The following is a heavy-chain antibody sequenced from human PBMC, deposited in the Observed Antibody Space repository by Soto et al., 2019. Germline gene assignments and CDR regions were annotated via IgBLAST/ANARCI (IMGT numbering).Heavy chain of an antibody. V-gene: IGHV3-30-3*01. J-gene: IGHJ6*02. CDR3: ARALSTFGGVVGWFDYYGMDV. D-gene: IGHD3-16*01. CDR1: GFTFSSYA. Sequence: GGSLRLSCAASGFTFSSYAMHWVRQAPGKGLEWVAVISYDGSNKYYADSVKGRFTISRDNSKNTLYLQMNSLRAEDTAVYYCARALSTFGGVVGWFDYYGMDVWGQGTTVTVSS. CDR2: ISYDGSNK.